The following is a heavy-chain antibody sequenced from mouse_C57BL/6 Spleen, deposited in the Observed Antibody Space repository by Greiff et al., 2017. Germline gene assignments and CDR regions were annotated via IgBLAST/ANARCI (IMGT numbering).Heavy chain of an antibody. CDR3: ARGGWDGVDY. V-gene: IGHV1-69*01. J-gene: IGHJ2*01. Sequence: QVQLQQPGAELVMPGASVKLSCKASGYTFTSYWMHWVKQRPGQGLEWIGEIDPSDSYTNYNQKFKGKSTLTVDKSSSTVYMQLSSLTSEDSAVYDCARGGWDGVDYWGQGTTLTVSS. CDR1: GYTFTSYW. CDR2: IDPSDSYT. D-gene: IGHD4-1*01.